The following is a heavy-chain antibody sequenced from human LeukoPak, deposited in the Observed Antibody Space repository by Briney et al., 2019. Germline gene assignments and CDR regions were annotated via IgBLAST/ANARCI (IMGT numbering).Heavy chain of an antibody. V-gene: IGHV3-7*01. CDR1: GFTFSSAW. D-gene: IGHD2-15*01. Sequence: GGSLRLSCAASGFTFSSAWMSWVRQAPGKGLEWVANVNQDGSGKYYVDSVKGRFTISKDNAKNSLYLQMNSLRAEDTAVYYCAKDLLKIGQSALYWGQGTLVTVSS. J-gene: IGHJ4*02. CDR3: AKDLLKIGQSALY. CDR2: VNQDGSGK.